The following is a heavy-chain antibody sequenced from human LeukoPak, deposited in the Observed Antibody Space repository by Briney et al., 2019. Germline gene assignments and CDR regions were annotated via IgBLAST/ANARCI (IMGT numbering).Heavy chain of an antibody. D-gene: IGHD3-22*01. Sequence: GASVKVSCKASGYTFTSYGISWVRQAPGRGLEWMGWINTNTGNPTYAQGFTGRFVFSLDTSVSTAYLQISSLKAEDTAVYYCARGNYYDSSGYYYPWRYFDYWGQGTLVTVSS. V-gene: IGHV7-4-1*02. CDR1: GYTFTSYG. CDR3: ARGNYYDSSGYYYPWRYFDY. CDR2: INTNTGNP. J-gene: IGHJ4*02.